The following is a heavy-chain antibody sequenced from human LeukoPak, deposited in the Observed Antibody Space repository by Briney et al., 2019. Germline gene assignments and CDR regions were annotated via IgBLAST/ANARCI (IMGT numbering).Heavy chain of an antibody. CDR1: GFTFSSYW. V-gene: IGHV3-7*01. J-gene: IGHJ4*02. CDR3: ARAFWSGYYFFDY. CDR2: IKGDGSQI. D-gene: IGHD3-3*01. Sequence: GGSLRLSCAASGFTFSSYWMRWVRQTPAKGLEWVANIKGDGSQINYLDSVKGRFTISRDNAKNSLYLQMNSLRAEDTAVYYCARAFWSGYYFFDYWGQGTLVTVSS.